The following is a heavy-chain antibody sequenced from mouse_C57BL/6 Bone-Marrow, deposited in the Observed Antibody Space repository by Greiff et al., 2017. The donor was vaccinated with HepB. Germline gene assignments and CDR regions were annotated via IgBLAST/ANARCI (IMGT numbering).Heavy chain of an antibody. V-gene: IGHV1-22*01. CDR2: INPNNGGT. Sequence: VQLKESGPELVKPGASVKMSCKASGYTFTDYNMHWVKQSHGKSLEWIGYINPNNGGTSYNQKFKGKATLTVNKSSSTAYMELRSLTSEDSAVYYCARDDYDVDYYAMDYWGQGTSVTVSS. D-gene: IGHD2-4*01. J-gene: IGHJ4*01. CDR3: ARDDYDVDYYAMDY. CDR1: GYTFTDYN.